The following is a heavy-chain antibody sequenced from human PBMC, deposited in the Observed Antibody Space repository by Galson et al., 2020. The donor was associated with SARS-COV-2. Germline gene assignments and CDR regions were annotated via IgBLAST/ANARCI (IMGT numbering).Heavy chain of an antibody. V-gene: IGHV3-21*01. J-gene: IGHJ6*02. D-gene: IGHD3-10*02. Sequence: GGSLRLSCAASGFTFNTYTINWVRQAPGKGLEWVSSISSSAAYIYYADSLKGRFSISRDNARNSLYLEMNSLRVEDTGVYYCARDASWAMFAMDVWGQGTTVTVSS. CDR1: GFTFNTYT. CDR2: ISSSAAYI. CDR3: ARDASWAMFAMDV.